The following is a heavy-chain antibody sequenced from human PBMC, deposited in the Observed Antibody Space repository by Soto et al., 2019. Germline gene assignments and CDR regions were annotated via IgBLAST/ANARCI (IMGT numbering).Heavy chain of an antibody. J-gene: IGHJ4*02. D-gene: IGHD3-16*01. CDR3: ATEGDYY. CDR1: GYSFSVYN. V-gene: IGHV1-2*02. Sequence: QVQLVQSGAEVKKPGASVKVSCKASGYSFSVYNIHWVRQAPGQGLEWMGWINPNSGGTNSAQKFQGRVTMTRDISISTAYMELSRLRSDDTAVYYCATEGDYYWGQGTLVTVSS. CDR2: INPNSGGT.